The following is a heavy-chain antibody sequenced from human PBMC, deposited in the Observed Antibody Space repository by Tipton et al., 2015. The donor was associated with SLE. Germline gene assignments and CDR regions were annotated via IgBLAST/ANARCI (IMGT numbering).Heavy chain of an antibody. CDR2: ISSEDTT. CDR3: ARTSGQRYYEGMDV. CDR1: EFIVGTDD. J-gene: IGHJ6*02. D-gene: IGHD3-22*01. V-gene: IGHV3-53*05. Sequence: SLRLSCAASEFIVGTDDMSWVRQAPGKGLEWVSIISSEDTTSYTDSVKGRFTISRDNSKNTVYLQMNSLRAEDTAVYYCARTSGQRYYEGMDVWGQGITVTVSS.